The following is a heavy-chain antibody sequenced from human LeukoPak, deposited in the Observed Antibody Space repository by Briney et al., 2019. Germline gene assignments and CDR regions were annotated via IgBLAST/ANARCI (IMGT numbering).Heavy chain of an antibody. V-gene: IGHV3-33*01. D-gene: IGHD6-19*01. CDR3: ARGVRYSSGYFDY. CDR2: IWYDGSNK. Sequence: GGSLRLSCTASGFXFNNYGIHWVRQAPGKGLEWVAVIWYDGSNKYYADSVKGRFTISRDNSKNTLYLQMNSLRAEDTAVYYCARGVRYSSGYFDYWGQGTLVTVSS. J-gene: IGHJ4*02. CDR1: GFXFNNYG.